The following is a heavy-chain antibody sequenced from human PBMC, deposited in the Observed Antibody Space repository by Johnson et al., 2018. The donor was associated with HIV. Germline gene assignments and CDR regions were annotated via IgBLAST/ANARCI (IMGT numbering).Heavy chain of an antibody. D-gene: IGHD6-6*01. Sequence: EVQLVESGGGLVQPGGSLRLSCAASGFTFSSYWMHWVRQAPGKGLVWVSRINSDGSSTSYADSVKGRFTISREHAQNTLYLQMNSLRAEDTAVYDCARGWEGYSSSTLYAFDIWGQGTMVTVSS. CDR1: GFTFSSYW. CDR2: INSDGSST. J-gene: IGHJ3*02. CDR3: ARGWEGYSSSTLYAFDI. V-gene: IGHV3-74*01.